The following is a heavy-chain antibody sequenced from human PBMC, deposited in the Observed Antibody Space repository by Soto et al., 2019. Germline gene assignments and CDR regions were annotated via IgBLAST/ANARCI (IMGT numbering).Heavy chain of an antibody. J-gene: IGHJ5*02. CDR1: GGSISSYY. Sequence: SETLSLTCTVSGGSISSYYWSWLRQPPGKGLEWIGYIYYSGSTNYNPSLKSRVTISVDTAKNQFSLKLSSVTAADTVVYYCARHTLRAVAYHWGQGTLVTVSS. CDR2: IYYSGST. D-gene: IGHD6-19*01. V-gene: IGHV4-59*08. CDR3: ARHTLRAVAYH.